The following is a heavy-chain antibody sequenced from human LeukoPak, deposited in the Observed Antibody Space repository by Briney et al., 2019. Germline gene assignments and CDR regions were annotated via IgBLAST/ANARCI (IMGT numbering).Heavy chain of an antibody. CDR3: ARAAAAGDVFDY. D-gene: IGHD6-13*01. V-gene: IGHV1-2*02. CDR2: INPNNGGT. Sequence: ASVKVSCKASGYSFTGYYIHWVRQAPGQGLEWMGWINPNNGGTNSAQKFQGRVTMTRDTSISTAYVELSRLRSDDTAVYYCARAAAAGDVFDYWGQGTLVTVSS. J-gene: IGHJ4*02. CDR1: GYSFTGYY.